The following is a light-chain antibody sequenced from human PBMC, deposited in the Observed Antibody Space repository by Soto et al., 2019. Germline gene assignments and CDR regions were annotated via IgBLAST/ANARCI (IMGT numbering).Light chain of an antibody. CDR1: QGVSSW. Sequence: DIQMTQSPTSVSASVGDRVTITCRASQGVSSWLAWYQHKPGKAPNLLMYATSNLQSGVPSRFSGSGSGTDVTLTISSLQPEDFATYYCQQTHSFPLTFGPGTKVDIK. CDR2: ATS. V-gene: IGKV1-12*01. J-gene: IGKJ3*01. CDR3: QQTHSFPLT.